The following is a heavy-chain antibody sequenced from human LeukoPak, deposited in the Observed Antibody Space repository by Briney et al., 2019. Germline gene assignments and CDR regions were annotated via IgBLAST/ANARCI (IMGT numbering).Heavy chain of an antibody. Sequence: SETLSLTCTVSGGSISSSSYYWGWIRQPPGKGLEWIGSIYYSGSTYYNPSLKSRVTISVDTSKNQFSLKLSSVTAADTALYYCARGRLRFLEWFHIGDAFDIWGQGTMVTVSS. J-gene: IGHJ3*02. CDR1: GGSISSSSYY. D-gene: IGHD3-3*01. V-gene: IGHV4-39*07. CDR3: ARGRLRFLEWFHIGDAFDI. CDR2: IYYSGST.